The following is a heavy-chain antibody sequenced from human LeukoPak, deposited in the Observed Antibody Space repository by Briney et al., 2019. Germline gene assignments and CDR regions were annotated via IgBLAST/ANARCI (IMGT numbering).Heavy chain of an antibody. CDR2: ISRSGATI. CDR3: SRDRGGGDIYFDY. V-gene: IGHV3-48*03. D-gene: IGHD2-21*02. CDR1: GFTFSSYG. Sequence: GGSRRFSGAASGFTFSSYGMNWVRKAPGKGPEWISYISRSGATIYYADSVKGRFTISRNNAKNSLYLQMSSLGAEDTAIYYCSRDRGGGDIYFDYWGQGTLVTVCS. J-gene: IGHJ4*02.